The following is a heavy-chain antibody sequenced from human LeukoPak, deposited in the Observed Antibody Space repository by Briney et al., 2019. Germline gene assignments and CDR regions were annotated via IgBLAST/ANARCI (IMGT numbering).Heavy chain of an antibody. Sequence: GGSLRLSCAASGFTFSSYAMSWVRQAPGKGLEWVSAISGSGGSAYYADSVKGRFTISRDNSKNTLYLQMNSLRAEDTAVYYCAKRHIVLMVYATAGTWDYWGQGTLVTVSS. J-gene: IGHJ4*02. D-gene: IGHD2-8*01. CDR2: ISGSGGSA. CDR3: AKRHIVLMVYATAGTWDY. CDR1: GFTFSSYA. V-gene: IGHV3-23*01.